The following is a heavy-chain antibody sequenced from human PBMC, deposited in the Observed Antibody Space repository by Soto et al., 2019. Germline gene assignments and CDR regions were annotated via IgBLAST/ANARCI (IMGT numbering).Heavy chain of an antibody. CDR2: IHSDGSST. Sequence: EVQLLESGGGLVQPGESLRLSCAASGFTFSYYWMHWVRQAPGMGLVWVSRIHSDGSSTTYADSVKGRFTIPRDNARNTLYLQMNSLRAEDTAVYYCARGDRGAFDLWGQGTVLTVSS. J-gene: IGHJ3*01. CDR1: GFTFSYYW. D-gene: IGHD1-26*01. CDR3: ARGDRGAFDL. V-gene: IGHV3-74*01.